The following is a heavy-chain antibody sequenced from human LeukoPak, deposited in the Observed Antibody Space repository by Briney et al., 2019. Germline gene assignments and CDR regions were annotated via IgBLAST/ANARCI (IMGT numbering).Heavy chain of an antibody. D-gene: IGHD3-22*01. CDR2: ISSSGSTI. CDR1: GFTFSSYA. V-gene: IGHV3-48*03. CDR3: AREAYYYDSSGYSRVFQH. Sequence: GGSLRLSCAASGFTFSSYAMSWVRQAPGKGLEWVSYISSSGSTIYYADSVKGRFTISRDNAKNSLYLQMNSLRAEDTAVYYCAREAYYYDSSGYSRVFQHWGQGTLVTVSS. J-gene: IGHJ1*01.